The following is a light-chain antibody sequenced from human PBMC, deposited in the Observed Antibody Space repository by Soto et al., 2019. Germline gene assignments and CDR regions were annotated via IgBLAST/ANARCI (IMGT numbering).Light chain of an antibody. J-gene: IGKJ2*01. CDR3: LQDYNFPYT. CDR2: GAS. V-gene: IGKV1-6*01. Sequence: AIQMTQSPSSPSASVGDRVTITCRASQGIRNDLGWYQQKPGKAPKFLIYGASSLQSGVPSRFSGSGSGTDFTLTISSLQPEDFATYYCLQDYNFPYTFGQGTKVDIK. CDR1: QGIRND.